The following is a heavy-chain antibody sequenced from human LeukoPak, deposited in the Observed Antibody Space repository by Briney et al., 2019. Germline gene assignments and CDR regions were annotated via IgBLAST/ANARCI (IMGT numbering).Heavy chain of an antibody. J-gene: IGHJ4*02. V-gene: IGHV3-21*01. CDR1: GFTFSSYS. Sequence: PGGSLRLSCAASGFTFSSYSMNWVRQAPGKGLEWVSSISSSSSYTYYADSVKGRFTISRDNAKNSLYLQMNSLRAEDTAVYYCARDGRGDWDFDYWGQGTLVTVSS. CDR3: ARDGRGDWDFDY. D-gene: IGHD1-1*01. CDR2: ISSSSSYT.